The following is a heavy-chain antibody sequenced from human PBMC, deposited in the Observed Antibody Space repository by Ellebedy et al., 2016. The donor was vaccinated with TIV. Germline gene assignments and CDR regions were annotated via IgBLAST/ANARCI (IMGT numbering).Heavy chain of an antibody. CDR2: MFYSGAG. Sequence: MPSETLSLTCTVSGGSISDYYWSWIRQPPGKGLEWIAYMFYSGAGDSNPSLKRRVTISVDTSKNQFSLKLNSVTAADPAVYYCARVPVVTAPPIGWYFDLWGRGTLVTVSS. J-gene: IGHJ2*01. CDR1: GGSISDYY. D-gene: IGHD2-21*02. V-gene: IGHV4-59*01. CDR3: ARVPVVTAPPIGWYFDL.